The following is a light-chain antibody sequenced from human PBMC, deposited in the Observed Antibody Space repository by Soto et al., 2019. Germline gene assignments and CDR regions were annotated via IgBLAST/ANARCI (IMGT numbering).Light chain of an antibody. Sequence: QLVVTQSPSASASLGASVKLTCTLSSGQSSYAIAWHQQQPEKGPRYLMKLNSDGSHSKGDGIPDRFSGSSSGAERYLTISSLQSEDEADYYCQTWGTGIRVFGGGTQLTVL. J-gene: IGLJ3*02. CDR3: QTWGTGIRV. CDR1: SGQSSYA. V-gene: IGLV4-69*01. CDR2: LNSDGSH.